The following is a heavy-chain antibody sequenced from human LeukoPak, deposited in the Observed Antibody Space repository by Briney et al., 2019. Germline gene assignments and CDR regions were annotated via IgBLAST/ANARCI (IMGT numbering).Heavy chain of an antibody. CDR1: GDSISNSDYY. J-gene: IGHJ3*02. CDR2: INYSGRT. CDR3: ARADFWGAFDI. Sequence: SETLSLTCTVSGDSISNSDYYWGWIRQPPGKGLEWIALINYSGRTFYDPSLRSRVTISVDMSKNQFSLNLNSVTAADTAVYYCARADFWGAFDIWGQGTMVTVSS. D-gene: IGHD3-3*01. V-gene: IGHV4-39*01.